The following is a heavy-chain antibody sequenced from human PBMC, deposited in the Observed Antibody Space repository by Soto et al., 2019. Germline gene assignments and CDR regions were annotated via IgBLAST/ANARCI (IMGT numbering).Heavy chain of an antibody. CDR2: ISNDGTNK. CDR3: GKDTLDCSGGDCPLYYYYGMDV. Sequence: GGSLRLSCAASGFTFRSYGMHWVRQAPGKGLEWLAVISNDGTNKYLADSVKGRLTLSRDNSRNTLSLEINNLRTEDTAVYYCGKDTLDCSGGDCPLYYYYGMDVWGQGTTVTVSS. CDR1: GFTFRSYG. V-gene: IGHV3-30*18. J-gene: IGHJ6*02. D-gene: IGHD2-15*01.